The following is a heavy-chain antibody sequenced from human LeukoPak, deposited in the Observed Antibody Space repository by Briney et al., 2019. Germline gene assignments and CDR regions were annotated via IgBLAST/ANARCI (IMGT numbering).Heavy chain of an antibody. V-gene: IGHV3-23*01. J-gene: IGHJ4*02. Sequence: GGSLRLSCAPSGFTFSSYAMSWVRQPPGKGLEWVSGISGSGSSTYYADSVKGRFTISRDNSKNTLYLQMNSLRAEDTAVYYCAKTSPGWPYYFDYWGQGTLVTVSS. CDR2: ISGSGSST. D-gene: IGHD6-19*01. CDR1: GFTFSSYA. CDR3: AKTSPGWPYYFDY.